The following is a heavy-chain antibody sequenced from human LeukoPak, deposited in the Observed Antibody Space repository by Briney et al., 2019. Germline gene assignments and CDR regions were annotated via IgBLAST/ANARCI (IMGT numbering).Heavy chain of an antibody. CDR1: GFTFSSYS. J-gene: IGHJ4*02. CDR2: ISSSSSTI. V-gene: IGHV3-48*01. CDR3: ATLSSSWWDY. D-gene: IGHD6-13*01. Sequence: GGSLRLSCAASGFTFSSYSMNWVRQAPGKGLEWVSYISSSSSTIYYADSVKGRFTISRDNSKNTLYLQMNSLRAEDTAVYYCATLSSSWWDYWGQGTLVTVSS.